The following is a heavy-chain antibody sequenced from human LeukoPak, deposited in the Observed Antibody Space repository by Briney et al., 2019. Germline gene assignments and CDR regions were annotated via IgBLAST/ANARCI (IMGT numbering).Heavy chain of an antibody. D-gene: IGHD3-10*02. Sequence: PSETLSLTCTVSGGSISRGSFYWGWIRQPPGKGLDWIGSISYSGSTYYNPSLKGRVTISSDTSKNQFSLMLSSVTAADTAVYHCVRHTVFGEQTFDYWGQGNLVTVSS. CDR3: VRHTVFGEQTFDY. J-gene: IGHJ4*02. V-gene: IGHV4-39*01. CDR1: GGSISRGSFY. CDR2: ISYSGST.